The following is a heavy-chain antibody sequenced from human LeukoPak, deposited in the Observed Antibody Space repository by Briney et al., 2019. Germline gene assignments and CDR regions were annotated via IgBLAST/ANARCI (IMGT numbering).Heavy chain of an antibody. J-gene: IGHJ6*03. CDR2: ISGSGGST. Sequence: GGSLRLSCAASGFTFRSYAMSWVRQAPGKGLEWVSAISGSGGSTYYADSVKGRFTISRDNSKNTLYLQMNSLRAEDTAVYYCAKYYGDYAYYYYMDVWGKGTTVTVSS. CDR1: GFTFRSYA. D-gene: IGHD4-17*01. V-gene: IGHV3-23*01. CDR3: AKYYGDYAYYYYMDV.